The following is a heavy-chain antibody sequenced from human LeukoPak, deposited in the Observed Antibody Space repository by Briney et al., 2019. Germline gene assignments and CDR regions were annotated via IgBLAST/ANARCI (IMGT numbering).Heavy chain of an antibody. J-gene: IGHJ4*02. CDR1: GAPISSNNW. CDR3: ASSYYDFSLGY. V-gene: IGHV4-4*02. Sequence: PSETLSLTCAVSGAPISSNNWWWSWVRQPPGKGLEWIGEIYHSGSTDYNPSLKSRVTMSVDKSKNQFSLKLSSVTAADTAVYYCASSYYDFSLGYWGQGTLVTVSS. CDR2: IYHSGST. D-gene: IGHD3-3*01.